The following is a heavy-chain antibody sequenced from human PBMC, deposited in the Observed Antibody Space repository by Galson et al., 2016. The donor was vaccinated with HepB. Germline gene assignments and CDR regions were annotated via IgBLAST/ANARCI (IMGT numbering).Heavy chain of an antibody. CDR2: ISGDGHST. Sequence: SLRLSCAASGFTFSTYVMSWVRQAPGKGLEWVSGISGDGHSTYYADSVKGRFTISRDNAKNTLYLQMNSLRAEDTAVYYCARRMATITSFDYWGQGTLVTVSS. D-gene: IGHD5-24*01. J-gene: IGHJ4*02. V-gene: IGHV3-23*01. CDR1: GFTFSTYV. CDR3: ARRMATITSFDY.